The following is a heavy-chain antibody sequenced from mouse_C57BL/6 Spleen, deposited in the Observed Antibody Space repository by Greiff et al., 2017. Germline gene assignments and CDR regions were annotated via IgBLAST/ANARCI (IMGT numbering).Heavy chain of an antibody. Sequence: QVQLQQSGAELVRPGASVTLSCKASGYTYTDYEMHWVKQTPVHGLEWIGAIDPETGGTAYNQKFKGKAILTADKSSSTAYMELRSLTSEDSAVYYCTSSDTTVVDWYFDVWGTGTTVTVSS. CDR1: GYTYTDYE. D-gene: IGHD1-1*01. CDR2: IDPETGGT. CDR3: TSSDTTVVDWYFDV. J-gene: IGHJ1*03. V-gene: IGHV1-15*01.